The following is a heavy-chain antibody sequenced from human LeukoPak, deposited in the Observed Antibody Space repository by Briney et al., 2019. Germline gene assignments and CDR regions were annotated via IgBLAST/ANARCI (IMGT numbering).Heavy chain of an antibody. CDR2: IYYSGLT. J-gene: IGHJ4*02. CDR3: ASGTFDDYGDYDRGDYFDH. D-gene: IGHD4-17*01. Sequence: SETLSLTCTVSGASISSSSSSWGWVRQPPGKGPEWIGSIYYSGLTYDNPSLKSRVSISVDPSKNHFSLKVSSVTAADTAVYYCASGTFDDYGDYDRGDYFDHCGQGTLVTVSS. CDR1: GASISSSSSS. V-gene: IGHV4-39*02.